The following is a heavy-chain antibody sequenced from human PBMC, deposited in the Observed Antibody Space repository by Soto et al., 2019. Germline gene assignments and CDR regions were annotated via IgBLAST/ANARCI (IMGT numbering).Heavy chain of an antibody. CDR1: GGSFSGYY. D-gene: IGHD3-22*01. J-gene: IGHJ4*02. Sequence: SETLSLTCAVYGGSFSGYYWSWIRQPPGKGLEWIGEINHSGSTNYNPSLKSRVTISVDTSKNQFSLKLSSVTAADTAVYYCVRGDGDYYDGNGYLGRHWGQGTLVTV. V-gene: IGHV4-34*01. CDR2: INHSGST. CDR3: VRGDGDYYDGNGYLGRH.